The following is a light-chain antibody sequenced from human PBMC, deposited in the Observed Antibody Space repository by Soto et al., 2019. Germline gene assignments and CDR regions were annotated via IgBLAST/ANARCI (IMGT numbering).Light chain of an antibody. CDR3: SSSTTTTSLVV. J-gene: IGLJ3*02. Sequence: QSALTQPASVSGSPGQSITISCTGTSSDIGDYNVSWYQQYPGKVPKLVIYDVSHRPSGVSNRFSGSKSGNTASLTISGLEDEDEADYYGSSSTTTTSLVVFGGGTKLTVL. CDR1: SSDIGDYN. V-gene: IGLV2-14*01. CDR2: DVS.